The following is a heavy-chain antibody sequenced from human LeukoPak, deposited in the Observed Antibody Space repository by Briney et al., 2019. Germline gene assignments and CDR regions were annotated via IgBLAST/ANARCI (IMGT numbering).Heavy chain of an antibody. D-gene: IGHD3-3*01. J-gene: IGHJ6*03. Sequence: PSETLSLTCAVYGGSFSGYYWSWIRQPPGKGLEWIGEINHSGSTNYNPSFKSRVTISVDTSKNQFSLKLSSVTAADTAVYYCARTYYDFWSGYRSNMDVWGKGTTVTVSS. CDR1: GGSFSGYY. V-gene: IGHV4-34*01. CDR3: ARTYYDFWSGYRSNMDV. CDR2: INHSGST.